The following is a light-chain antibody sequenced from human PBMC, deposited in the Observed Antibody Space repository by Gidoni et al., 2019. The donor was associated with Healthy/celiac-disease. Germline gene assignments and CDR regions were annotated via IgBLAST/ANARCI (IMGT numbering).Light chain of an antibody. J-gene: IGLJ2*01. V-gene: IGLV2-8*01. CDR3: SSYAGSDVLI. CDR2: EVT. CDR1: SSDIGGYNY. Sequence: QSALTQPPSAPGSPGQSVTISCTGTSSDIGGYNYVAWYQQYPGKAPKLMIYEVTQRPSGVPDRFSGSKSGNTASLTVSGLQADDEADYYCSSYAGSDVLIFGGGTKLTVL.